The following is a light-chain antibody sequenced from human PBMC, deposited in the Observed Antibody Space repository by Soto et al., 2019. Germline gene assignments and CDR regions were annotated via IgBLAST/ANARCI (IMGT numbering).Light chain of an antibody. V-gene: IGKV3-20*01. J-gene: IGKJ5*01. Sequence: EIVMTQSPATLSVSPGEGATVSCRASQSVSSHLAWYQHKPGQAPRLLFYGASSRATGIPDRFSGSGSGTDFTLTISRLEPEDFAVYYCQQYGSSPITFGQGTRLEI. CDR3: QQYGSSPIT. CDR1: QSVSSH. CDR2: GAS.